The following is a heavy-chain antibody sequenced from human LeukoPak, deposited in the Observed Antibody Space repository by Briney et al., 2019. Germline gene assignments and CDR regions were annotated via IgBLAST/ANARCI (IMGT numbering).Heavy chain of an antibody. J-gene: IGHJ4*02. CDR1: GFTFSSYA. D-gene: IGHD6-13*01. Sequence: GGSLRLSCAAPGFTFSSYAMSWVRQAPGKGLEWVSVISGSGGSTYYEDSVKGRFTISRDNSKNTLYLQMNSLRAEDTAVYYCAKGGGIAAAGTWGYFDYWGQGTLVTVSS. CDR3: AKGGGIAAAGTWGYFDY. V-gene: IGHV3-23*01. CDR2: ISGSGGST.